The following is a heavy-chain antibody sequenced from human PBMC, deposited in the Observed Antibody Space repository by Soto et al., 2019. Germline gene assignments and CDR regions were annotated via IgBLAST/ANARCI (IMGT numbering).Heavy chain of an antibody. D-gene: IGHD6-13*01. CDR3: ARVNGVDSSSWYDYYYGMDV. CDR1: GYTFTSYA. J-gene: IGHJ6*02. V-gene: IGHV1-3*01. CDR2: INAGNGNT. Sequence: QVQLVQSGAEVKKPGASVKVSCKASGYTFTSYAMHWVRQAPGQRLEWMGWINAGNGNTKYSQKLQGRVTMTTDTSTSTAYMELRSLRSDDTAVYYCARVNGVDSSSWYDYYYGMDVWGQGTTVTVSS.